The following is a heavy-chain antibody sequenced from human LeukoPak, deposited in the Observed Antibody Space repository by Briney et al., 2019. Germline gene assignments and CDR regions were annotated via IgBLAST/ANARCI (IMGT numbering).Heavy chain of an antibody. J-gene: IGHJ4*02. CDR2: ISSSSSYI. V-gene: IGHV3-21*01. Sequence: PGGSLRLSCAASGFTFSSYSMNWVRQAPGEGLEWVSSISSSSSYIYYADSVKGRFTISRDNAKNSLYLQMNSLRAEDTAVYYCARDRNTDFWSGYYTNYCDYWGQGTLVTVSS. D-gene: IGHD3-3*01. CDR1: GFTFSSYS. CDR3: ARDRNTDFWSGYYTNYCDY.